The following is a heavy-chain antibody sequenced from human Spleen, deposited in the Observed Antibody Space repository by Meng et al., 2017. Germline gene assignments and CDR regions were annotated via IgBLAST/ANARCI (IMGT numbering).Heavy chain of an antibody. V-gene: IGHV3-66*02. CDR2: IYSGGLT. CDR1: GFTFSNAW. J-gene: IGHJ6*02. Sequence: GESLKISCAASGFTFSNAWMSWVRQAPGKGLEWVSVIYSGGLTYYAGAVKGRFTVSRDNSKNTLYLQMSSLGVEDTAVYYCARDDSSGGMNVWGQGTTVTVSS. D-gene: IGHD3-22*01. CDR3: ARDDSSGGMNV.